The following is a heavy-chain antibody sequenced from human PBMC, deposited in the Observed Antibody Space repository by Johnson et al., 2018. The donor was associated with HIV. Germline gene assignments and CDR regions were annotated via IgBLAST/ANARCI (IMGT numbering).Heavy chain of an antibody. CDR1: GFTFDGYG. J-gene: IGHJ3*01. Sequence: VQLVESGGGLVHPGGSLRLSCAASGFTFDGYGMSCVRQAPGKGLAWVSGINWNGGSIGYADSLKGRFTISRDNSKNTLYLQMNSLRAEDTAVYNCARGVRGVIIDWGQGTMVTVSS. D-gene: IGHD3-10*01. CDR2: INWNGGSI. CDR3: ARGVRGVIID. V-gene: IGHV3-20*01.